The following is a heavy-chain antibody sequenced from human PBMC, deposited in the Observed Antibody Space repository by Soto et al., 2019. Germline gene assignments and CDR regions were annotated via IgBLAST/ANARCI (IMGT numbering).Heavy chain of an antibody. Sequence: PSETLSLTCTVSGGSISSGGYYWSWIRQHPGKGLEWIGYIYYSGSTYYNPSLKSRVTISVDTSKNQFSLKLSSVTAADTAVYYCASYYYDSSGYYYPQGTSLTQNYWGQGTLVTVSS. CDR3: ASYYYDSSGYYYPQGTSLTQNY. D-gene: IGHD3-22*01. CDR1: GGSISSGGYY. CDR2: IYYSGST. V-gene: IGHV4-31*03. J-gene: IGHJ4*02.